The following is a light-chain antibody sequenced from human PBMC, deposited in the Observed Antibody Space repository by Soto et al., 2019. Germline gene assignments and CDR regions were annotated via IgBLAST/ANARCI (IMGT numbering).Light chain of an antibody. J-gene: IGKJ2*01. V-gene: IGKV3-20*01. CDR3: QQYGSSPPYT. Sequence: EIVLTQSPGTLSLSPGERATLSCRASQSVSSSYLAWYRQKPGQAPRLLIYGASSRATGIPDRFSGSGSGTDFTLTISRLEPEDFAFYYCQQYGSSPPYTFGQGTKLEIK. CDR1: QSVSSSY. CDR2: GAS.